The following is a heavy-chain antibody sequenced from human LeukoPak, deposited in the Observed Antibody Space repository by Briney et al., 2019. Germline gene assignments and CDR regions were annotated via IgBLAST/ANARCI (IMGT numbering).Heavy chain of an antibody. CDR3: VRGGRDGGYDWWVSFDY. CDR1: GGTFSSYA. D-gene: IGHD5-12*01. J-gene: IGHJ4*02. Sequence: SVKVSCKASGGTFSSYAISWVRQAPGQGLEWMGGIIPIFGTANYAQKFQGRVTITADESTSTAYMELSSLRSEDTAVYYCVRGGRDGGYDWWVSFDYWGQGTLVTVSS. CDR2: IIPIFGTA. V-gene: IGHV1-69*13.